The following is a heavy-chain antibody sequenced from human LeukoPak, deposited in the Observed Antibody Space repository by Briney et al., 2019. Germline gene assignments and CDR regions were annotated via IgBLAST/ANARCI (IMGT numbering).Heavy chain of an antibody. J-gene: IGHJ6*03. CDR1: GYTFTSYY. CDR2: INPSGGST. Sequence: ASVKVSCKASGYTFTSYYMHWVRQAPGQGLEWMGIINPSGGSTSYAQKFQGRVTMTRDTSTSTVYMELSSLRSDDTAVYYCARHVRSASYYSSMYVWGKGNPVTVSS. V-gene: IGHV1-46*01. D-gene: IGHD3-10*02. CDR3: ARHVRSASYYSSMYV.